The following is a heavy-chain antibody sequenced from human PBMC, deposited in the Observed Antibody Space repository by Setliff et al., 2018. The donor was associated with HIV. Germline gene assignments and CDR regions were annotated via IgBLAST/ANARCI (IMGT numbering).Heavy chain of an antibody. CDR1: GYTFTGYY. CDR3: ARLPFITIFGVLNGDDGFDI. CDR2: INPKSGGT. V-gene: IGHV1-2*06. J-gene: IGHJ3*02. D-gene: IGHD3-3*01. Sequence: ASVKVSCKASGYTFTGYYMHWVRQAPGQGPEWLGRINPKSGGTRYAQKFQGRVSMTRDTAISTGYMELSRLRSDDSAVYYCARLPFITIFGVLNGDDGFDIWGQGTMVTVSS.